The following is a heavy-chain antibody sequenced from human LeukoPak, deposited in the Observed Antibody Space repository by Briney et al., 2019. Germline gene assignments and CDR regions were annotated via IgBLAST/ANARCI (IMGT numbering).Heavy chain of an antibody. CDR3: AKSGRRGYSYGYRVKYYFES. D-gene: IGHD5-18*01. CDR2: ISSSSSTI. V-gene: IGHV3-48*01. J-gene: IGHJ4*02. Sequence: QTGGSLRLSCAASGFTFSSYSMNWVRQAPGKGLEWVSYISSSSSTIYYADSVKGRFTISRDNAKNSLYLQMNSLRAEDTAVYYCAKSGRRGYSYGYRVKYYFESWGQGTLVTVSS. CDR1: GFTFSSYS.